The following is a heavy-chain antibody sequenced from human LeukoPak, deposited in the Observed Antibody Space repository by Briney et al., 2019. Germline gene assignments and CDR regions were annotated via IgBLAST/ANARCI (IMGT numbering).Heavy chain of an antibody. V-gene: IGHV4-59*11. J-gene: IGHJ4*02. CDR1: GGFISILY. CDR2: IYSSGST. D-gene: IGHD3-22*01. Sequence: SETLSLTCSVYGGFISILYGWYLRQPPGKGLEWIGYIYSSGSTNYNPSLKSRVTISVDTSKNQFSLKLSSVTAADTAVYYCANWSASGFGYVEWGQGTLVTVSS. CDR3: ANWSASGFGYVE.